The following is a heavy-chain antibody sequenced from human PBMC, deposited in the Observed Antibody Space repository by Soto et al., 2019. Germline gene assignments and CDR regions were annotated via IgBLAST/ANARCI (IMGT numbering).Heavy chain of an antibody. J-gene: IGHJ4*02. V-gene: IGHV3-9*01. CDR2: ISWNSGTI. Sequence: EVQLVESGGGLVQPGGSLRLSCAASGFTFDDYVMHWVRQAPGKGLEWVSGISWNSGTIGYADSVKGRFTISRDNAKNSLYLQVNSLRAEDTAFYYCAKEYSDSSGFFFDYWGQGTLVTVSS. CDR1: GFTFDDYV. D-gene: IGHD3-22*01. CDR3: AKEYSDSSGFFFDY.